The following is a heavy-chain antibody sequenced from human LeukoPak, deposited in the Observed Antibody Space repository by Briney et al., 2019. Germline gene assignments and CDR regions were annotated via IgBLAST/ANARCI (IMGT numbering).Heavy chain of an antibody. V-gene: IGHV4-59*08. CDR3: ARQPSGTAAFDI. D-gene: IGHD1/OR15-1a*01. CDR2: IYSSGDS. Sequence: SETLSLTCAVYGGSINSYYWSWIRQPPGQGLEWIAYIYSSGDSNYNPSFKSRVTISVDTSKNQFSLKLTSVAAADTAIYYCARQPSGTAAFDIWGQGTMVIVSS. CDR1: GGSINSYY. J-gene: IGHJ3*02.